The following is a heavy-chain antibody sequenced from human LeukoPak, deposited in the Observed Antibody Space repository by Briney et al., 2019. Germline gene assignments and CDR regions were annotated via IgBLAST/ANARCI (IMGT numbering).Heavy chain of an antibody. Sequence: ASVKVSCKASGYTFTSYGISWVRQAPGQGLEWMGWISAYNGNTKYSQKFQGRVTITRDTSASTAYMELSSLRSEDTAVYYCARERMVRGVTFDYWGQGTLVTVSS. CDR2: ISAYNGNT. V-gene: IGHV1-18*01. J-gene: IGHJ4*02. CDR3: ARERMVRGVTFDY. D-gene: IGHD3-10*01. CDR1: GYTFTSYG.